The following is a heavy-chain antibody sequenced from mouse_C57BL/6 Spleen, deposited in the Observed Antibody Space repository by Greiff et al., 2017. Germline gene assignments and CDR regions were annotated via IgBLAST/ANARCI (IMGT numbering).Heavy chain of an antibody. CDR2: IWGVGST. CDR1: GFSLTSYG. V-gene: IGHV2-6*01. CDR3: ARELGRGAMDY. Sequence: VQLQQSGPGLVAPSQSLSITCTVSGFSLTSYGVDWVRQSPGKGLEWLGVIWGVGSTNYNSALKSRLSISKDNSKSQVFLKMNSLQTDDTAMYYCARELGRGAMDYWGQGTSVTVSS. D-gene: IGHD4-1*01. J-gene: IGHJ4*01.